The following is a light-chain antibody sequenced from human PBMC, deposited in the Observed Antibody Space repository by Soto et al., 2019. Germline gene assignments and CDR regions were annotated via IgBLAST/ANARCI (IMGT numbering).Light chain of an antibody. V-gene: IGKV1-12*01. CDR1: QGISDW. J-gene: IGKJ1*01. CDR3: QQTDNFPWT. Sequence: DIQMTQSPSFVSASVADRVSITCRASQGISDWLAWYQQRPGEAPNLLIFDASTLQSGVPSRFSGSGSGTELTLTITGLQPEDFGTYFCQQTDNFPWTFGQGTKLEIK. CDR2: DAS.